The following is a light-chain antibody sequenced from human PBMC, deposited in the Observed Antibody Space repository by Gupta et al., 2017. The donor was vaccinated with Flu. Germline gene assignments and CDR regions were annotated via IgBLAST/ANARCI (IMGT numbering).Light chain of an antibody. Sequence: QTVVTQEPSLTVSPGGTVTLTCTSSTGAVTSGYYPNWFQQKPGQAPRALIYSTSIKHSWTPARFSGSLLGDKAALTLSGVQPEDEADYYCLLYYGGVNWVFGGGTKLTVL. CDR3: LLYYGGVNWV. CDR1: TGAVTSGYY. CDR2: STS. V-gene: IGLV7-43*01. J-gene: IGLJ3*02.